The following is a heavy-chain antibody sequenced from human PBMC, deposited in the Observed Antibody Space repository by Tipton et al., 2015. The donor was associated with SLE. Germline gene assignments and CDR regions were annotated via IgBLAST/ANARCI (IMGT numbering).Heavy chain of an antibody. Sequence: TLSLTCTVSGVSVSSSSYYWGWLRQPPGKGLEWIGSIYYSGSTYYNPSLKSRVTISVDTSKNQFSLKLSSVTAADTAVYYCARLGYDFWSGYYSPGYFDYWGQGTLVTVSS. CDR1: GVSVSSSSYY. V-gene: IGHV4-39*01. CDR2: IYYSGST. D-gene: IGHD3-3*01. CDR3: ARLGYDFWSGYYSPGYFDY. J-gene: IGHJ4*02.